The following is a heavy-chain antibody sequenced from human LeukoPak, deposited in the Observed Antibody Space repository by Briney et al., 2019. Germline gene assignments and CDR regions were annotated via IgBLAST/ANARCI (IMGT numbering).Heavy chain of an antibody. CDR3: AASPVTTFGSFDY. CDR1: GGSISSYY. J-gene: IGHJ4*02. D-gene: IGHD3-16*01. CDR2: IYYSGST. Sequence: SETLSLTCTVSGGSISSYYWSWIRQPPGKGLEWIGYIYYSGSTNYNPSLRSRVTISVDTSKNQFSLKLSSVTAADTAVYYCAASPVTTFGSFDYWGQGTLVTVSS. V-gene: IGHV4-59*01.